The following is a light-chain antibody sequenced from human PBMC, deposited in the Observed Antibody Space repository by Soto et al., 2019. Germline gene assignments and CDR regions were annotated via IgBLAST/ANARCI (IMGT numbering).Light chain of an antibody. CDR1: QSVGSN. V-gene: IGKV3-15*01. CDR3: QQYYNWRPR. J-gene: IGKJ1*01. CDR2: GAS. Sequence: EIVLTQSPGTLSLSPGERATLSCRASQSVGSNLAWYQQKLGQAPRLLIYGASTRATGVPARFSGSGSGTEFTLTISRLQSEDFAVYYCQQYYNWRPRFGQGTKVDIK.